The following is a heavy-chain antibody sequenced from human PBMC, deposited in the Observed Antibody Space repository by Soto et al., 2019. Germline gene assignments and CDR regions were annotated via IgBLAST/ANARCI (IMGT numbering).Heavy chain of an antibody. CDR2: ISAYNGNT. D-gene: IGHD5-12*01. CDR1: GYTFTSYG. CDR3: ARFGLATIVDYYYYGMDV. J-gene: IGHJ6*04. Sequence: ASVKVSCKASGYTFTSYGISWVRQAPGEGLEWMGWISAYNGNTNYAQKLQGRVTMTTDTSTSTAYMELRSLRSDDTAVYYCARFGLATIVDYYYYGMDVWGKGTTVTVST. V-gene: IGHV1-18*01.